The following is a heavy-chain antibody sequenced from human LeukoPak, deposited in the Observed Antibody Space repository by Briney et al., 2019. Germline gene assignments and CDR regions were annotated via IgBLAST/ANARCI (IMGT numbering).Heavy chain of an antibody. D-gene: IGHD3-10*01. CDR3: AREGGDSMIQGVVAD. CDR1: GVTVSSNY. Sequence: GGSLRLSCSASGVTVSSNYMSWVRQAPGKGLEWVSVIYAGGATDYADSVKGRFIISRDNSKNTLYLQMNSLRAEDTALYYCAREGGDSMIQGVVADWGQGTLVTVSS. J-gene: IGHJ4*02. CDR2: IYAGGAT. V-gene: IGHV3-53*01.